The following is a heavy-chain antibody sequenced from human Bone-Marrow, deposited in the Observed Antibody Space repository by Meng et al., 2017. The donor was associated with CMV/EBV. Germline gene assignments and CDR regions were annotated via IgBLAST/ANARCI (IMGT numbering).Heavy chain of an antibody. D-gene: IGHD2-2*03. CDR2: VFHTGST. Sequence: SETLSLTCTVPGDSITIFYWNWIRQPPGKGLEWIGNVFHTGSTNYNPSLKNRVTISMDTSKNQLSLKLNSLSAADTAVYYCGRGGTRWIKVYYFDSWGQGPLVTVSS. CDR3: GRGGTRWIKVYYFDS. V-gene: IGHV4-59*01. CDR1: GDSITIFY. J-gene: IGHJ4*02.